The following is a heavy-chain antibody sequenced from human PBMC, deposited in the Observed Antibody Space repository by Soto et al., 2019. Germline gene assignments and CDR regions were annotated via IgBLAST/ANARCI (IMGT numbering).Heavy chain of an antibody. CDR3: ARTLRGRGVKYFDD. V-gene: IGHV6-1*01. CDR2: TYYRSKWHY. D-gene: IGHD3-10*01. J-gene: IGHJ4*02. CDR1: GDSVSDNSVG. Sequence: PSQTLSLTCAISGDSVSDNSVGGECVRHSGSRCLEWLGRTYYRSKWHYDYAPSVRSRITINPDTSKNHFSLQLNSVSPEDAAVYYCARTLRGRGVKYFDDWGQGTLVTVSS.